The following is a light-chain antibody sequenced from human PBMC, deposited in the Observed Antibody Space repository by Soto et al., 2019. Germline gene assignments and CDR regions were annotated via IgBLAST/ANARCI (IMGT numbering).Light chain of an antibody. CDR1: SSDVCGYNY. J-gene: IGLJ2*01. Sequence: SVLTQPASVSGSPGQSITISCTGTSSDVCGYNYVSWYQQHPGKAPKLMIYDVSNRPSGVSNRFSGSKSGNTASLTISGLQAEDEADYYCSSYTSISTRDVVFGGGTKLTVL. CDR2: DVS. CDR3: SSYTSISTRDVV. V-gene: IGLV2-14*01.